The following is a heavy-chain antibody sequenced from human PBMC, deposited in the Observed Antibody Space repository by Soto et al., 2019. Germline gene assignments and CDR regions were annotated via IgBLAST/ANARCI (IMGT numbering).Heavy chain of an antibody. CDR2: ISGSGGST. CDR3: AKSGWEDYDILTGYSKDYYFDY. V-gene: IGHV3-23*01. CDR1: GFTFSSYA. D-gene: IGHD3-9*01. Sequence: GGSLRLSCAASGFTFSSYAMSWVRQAPGKELEWVSAISGSGGSTYYADSVKGRFTISRDNSKNTLYLQMNSLRAEDTAVYYCAKSGWEDYDILTGYSKDYYFDYWGQGTLVTVSS. J-gene: IGHJ4*02.